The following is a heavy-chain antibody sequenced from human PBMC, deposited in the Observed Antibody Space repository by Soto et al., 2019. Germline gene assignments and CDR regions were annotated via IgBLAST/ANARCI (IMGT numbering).Heavy chain of an antibody. CDR3: ANQDLSSSIAVAGAFDY. V-gene: IGHV3-23*01. Sequence: GGSLRLSCAASGFTFSSYAMSWVRQAPGKGLEWVSAISGSGGSTYYADSVKGRFTISRDNSKNTLYLQMNSLRAEDTAVYYCANQDLSSSIAVAGAFDYWGQGTLVTVSS. CDR2: ISGSGGST. J-gene: IGHJ4*02. CDR1: GFTFSSYA. D-gene: IGHD6-19*01.